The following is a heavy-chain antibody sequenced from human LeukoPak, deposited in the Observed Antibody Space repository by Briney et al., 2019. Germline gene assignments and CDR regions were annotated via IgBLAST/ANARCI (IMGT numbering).Heavy chain of an antibody. V-gene: IGHV1-18*01. D-gene: IGHD3-16*01. CDR1: GYTFTNYG. CDR2: ISGYNANT. J-gene: IGHJ4*02. Sequence: ASVKVSCKASGYTFTNYGISWVRQAPGQGLEWMGWISGYNANTNYVQKFQGRVTMTTDTSTHTAYMELRSLRSDDTAVYYCARGSHRLYDYVWGTYESKDYWGQGTLVTVSS. CDR3: ARGSHRLYDYVWGTYESKDY.